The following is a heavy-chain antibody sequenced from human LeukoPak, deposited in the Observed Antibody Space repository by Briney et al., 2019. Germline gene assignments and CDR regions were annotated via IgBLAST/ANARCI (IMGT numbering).Heavy chain of an antibody. CDR1: GFAFYDYS. J-gene: IGHJ6*02. D-gene: IGHD3-16*01. CDR2: ISSRSSDI. Sequence: GGSLRLSCAASGFAFYDYSMNWVRRAPGKGLEWVSTISSRSSDIYYADSVRGRLTISRDNAQNSLYLQMNSLRVEDTAVYYCARDWGGYGLDVWGQGTTVTVSS. CDR3: ARDWGGYGLDV. V-gene: IGHV3-21*01.